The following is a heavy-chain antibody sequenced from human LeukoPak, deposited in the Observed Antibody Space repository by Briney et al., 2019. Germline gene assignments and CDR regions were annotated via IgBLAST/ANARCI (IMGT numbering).Heavy chain of an antibody. J-gene: IGHJ5*02. CDR3: ARDGGSGSYYNSFDP. Sequence: ASVTVSFKASGGTFSSYAISWVRQAPGQGLEWMGGIIPIFGTANYAQKFQGRVTITADESTSTAYMELSSLRSEDTAVYYCARDGGSGSYYNSFDPWGQGTLVTVSS. D-gene: IGHD3-10*01. CDR2: IIPIFGTA. V-gene: IGHV1-69*13. CDR1: GGTFSSYA.